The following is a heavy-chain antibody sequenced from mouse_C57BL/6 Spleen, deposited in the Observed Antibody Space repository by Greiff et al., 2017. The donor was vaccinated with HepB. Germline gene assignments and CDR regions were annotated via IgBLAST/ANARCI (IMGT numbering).Heavy chain of an antibody. V-gene: IGHV5-12*01. CDR3: ARQGDYYGSSYEGAMDY. CDR2: ISNGGGST. D-gene: IGHD1-1*01. Sequence: EVQRVESGGGLVQPGGSLKLSCAASGFTFSDYYMYWVRQTPEKRLEWVAYISNGGGSTYYPDTVKGRFTISRDNAKNTLYLQMSRLKSEDTAMYYCARQGDYYGSSYEGAMDYWGQGTSVTVSS. J-gene: IGHJ4*01. CDR1: GFTFSDYY.